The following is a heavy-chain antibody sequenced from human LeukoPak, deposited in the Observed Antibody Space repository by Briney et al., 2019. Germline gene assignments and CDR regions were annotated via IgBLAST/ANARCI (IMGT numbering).Heavy chain of an antibody. J-gene: IGHJ6*02. D-gene: IGHD6-19*01. CDR1: GFTFSNYW. V-gene: IGHV3-21*01. CDR3: AKDSVSRWLVPLESHYGMDV. CDR2: ISSSSSYI. Sequence: PGGSLRLSCVASGFTFSNYWMTWVRQAPGKGLEWVSSISSSSSYIYYADSVKGRFTISRDNAKNSLYLQMNSLRAEDTAVYYCAKDSVSRWLVPLESHYGMDVWGQGTTVTVSS.